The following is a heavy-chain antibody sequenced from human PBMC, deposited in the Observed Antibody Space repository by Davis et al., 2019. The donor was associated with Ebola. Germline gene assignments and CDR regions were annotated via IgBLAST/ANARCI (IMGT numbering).Heavy chain of an antibody. CDR1: GFTFSNSA. CDR2: VSITGTAI. J-gene: IGHJ4*02. V-gene: IGHV3-23*01. CDR3: TRGRGDYGDGIGH. D-gene: IGHD4-17*01. Sequence: PGGSLRLSCAVSGFTFSNSAMCWVRHSPGKGLEWVSVVSITGTAIYYADSVEGRFTISRDNSKNTLYLQMNSRRAEDTAVYYCTRGRGDYGDGIGHWGQGTLVTVSS.